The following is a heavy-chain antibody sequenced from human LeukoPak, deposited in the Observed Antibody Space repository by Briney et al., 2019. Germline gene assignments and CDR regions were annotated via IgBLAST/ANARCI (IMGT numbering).Heavy chain of an antibody. D-gene: IGHD1-14*01. CDR2: ISPNTGNP. CDR1: GYTFIAYS. J-gene: IGHJ4*02. Sequence: ASVKVSCKGSGYTFIAYSINWLRQAPGQGLEWMGWISPNTGNPTYAQEFTGRFVFSLDTSVSTAYLQISGLEAEDTAMYYCARDAGSIDFDYWGQGALVTVST. CDR3: ARDAGSIDFDY. V-gene: IGHV7-4-1*02.